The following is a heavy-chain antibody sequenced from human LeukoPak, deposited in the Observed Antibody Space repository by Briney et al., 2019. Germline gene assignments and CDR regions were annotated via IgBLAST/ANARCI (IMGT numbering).Heavy chain of an antibody. Sequence: SETLSLTCTVSGGSISSSSYYWGWIRQPPGKGLEWIGSIYYSGSTYYNPSLKSRVTISVDTSKNQFSLKLSSVTAADTAVYYCARQIDDFWSGYSYYGMDVWGQGTTVTVSS. J-gene: IGHJ6*02. D-gene: IGHD3-3*01. CDR3: ARQIDDFWSGYSYYGMDV. CDR1: GGSISSSSYY. V-gene: IGHV4-39*01. CDR2: IYYSGST.